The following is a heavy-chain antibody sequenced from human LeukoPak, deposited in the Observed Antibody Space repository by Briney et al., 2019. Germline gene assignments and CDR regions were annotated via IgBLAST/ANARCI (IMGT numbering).Heavy chain of an antibody. Sequence: SETLSLTCTVSGYSISSGYYWGWIRQPPGKGLEWIGSIYHSGSTYYNPSLKSRVTISVDTSKNQFSLKLSSVTAADTAVYYCASSYYYGALGYWGQGTLVTVSS. CDR2: IYHSGST. CDR1: GYSISSGYY. CDR3: ASSYYYGALGY. J-gene: IGHJ4*02. V-gene: IGHV4-38-2*02. D-gene: IGHD3-10*01.